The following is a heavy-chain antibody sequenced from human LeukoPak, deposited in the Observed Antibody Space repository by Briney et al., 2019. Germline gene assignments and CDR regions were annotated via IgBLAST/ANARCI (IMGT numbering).Heavy chain of an antibody. D-gene: IGHD3-10*01. CDR3: AKRITMVRGVIPDAFDI. V-gene: IGHV3-23*01. CDR2: ISGSGGST. J-gene: IGHJ3*02. CDR1: GFTFSSYA. Sequence: PGGSLRLSCAASGFTFSSYAMSWVRQAPGKGLEWVSAISGSGGSTYYADSVKGRFTIPRDNSKNTLYLQMNSLRAEDTAVYYCAKRITMVRGVIPDAFDIWGQGTMVTVSS.